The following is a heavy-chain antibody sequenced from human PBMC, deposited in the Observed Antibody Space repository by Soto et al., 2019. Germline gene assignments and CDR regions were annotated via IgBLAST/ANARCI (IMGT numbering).Heavy chain of an antibody. J-gene: IGHJ4*02. CDR1: GYTFTSYA. V-gene: IGHV1-3*01. CDR3: ARGHPYSNTWHSFFDY. CDR2: INAGNGNT. D-gene: IGHD6-13*01. Sequence: GASVKVSCKASGYTFTSYAMHWVRQAPGQRLEWMGWINAGNGNTKYSQKFQGRVTITRDTSASTVYMDLSSLRSEDTAVYYCARGHPYSNTWHSFFDYWGQGTLVTLSS.